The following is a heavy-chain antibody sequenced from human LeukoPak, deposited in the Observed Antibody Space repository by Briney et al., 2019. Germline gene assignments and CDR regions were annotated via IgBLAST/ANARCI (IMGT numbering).Heavy chain of an antibody. CDR3: TRGSSGWEPTDY. CDR1: GFTFGDYA. V-gene: IGHV3-49*03. Sequence: GGSLRLSCTAYGFTFGDYAMSLFRQAPGKGLEWVGFIRSKAYGGTTEYAASVKGRFTISRDDSKSIAYLQMNSLKTEDTAVYYCTRGSSGWEPTDYWGQGTLVTVSS. CDR2: IRSKAYGGTT. D-gene: IGHD6-19*01. J-gene: IGHJ4*02.